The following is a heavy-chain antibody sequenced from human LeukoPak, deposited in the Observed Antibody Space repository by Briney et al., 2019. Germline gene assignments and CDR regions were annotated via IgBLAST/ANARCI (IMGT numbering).Heavy chain of an antibody. CDR1: GGTFSSYA. Sequence: SVKVSCKASGGTFSSYAISWVRQAPGQGLEWMGGIIPIFGTANYAQKFQGRVTITADESTSTAYMELSSLSSEDTAAYYCASARPHDAFDIWGQGTMVTVSS. V-gene: IGHV1-69*13. CDR3: ASARPHDAFDI. J-gene: IGHJ3*02. CDR2: IIPIFGTA. D-gene: IGHD6-6*01.